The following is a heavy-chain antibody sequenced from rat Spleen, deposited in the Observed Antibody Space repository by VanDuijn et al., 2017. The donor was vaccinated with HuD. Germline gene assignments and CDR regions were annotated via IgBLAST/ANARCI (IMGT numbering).Heavy chain of an antibody. CDR1: GFTFSDYY. Sequence: EVQLVESGGGLVQPGRSMKVSCAASGFTFSDYYMAWVRQAPKKGLEWVSSITNSGLGTYYRDSVKGRFTISRDNAKSTLYLQMDSLRSEDTATYYCTTGVYWGQGVMVTVSS. CDR3: TTGVY. V-gene: IGHV5-20*01. CDR2: ITNSGLGT. J-gene: IGHJ2*01.